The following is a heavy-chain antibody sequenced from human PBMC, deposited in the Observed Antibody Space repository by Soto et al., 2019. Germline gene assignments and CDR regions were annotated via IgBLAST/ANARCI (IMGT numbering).Heavy chain of an antibody. Sequence: GESLKICCKVSGYSFTSYWIGGVRQMPGKGLEWMGIIYPGDSDTRYSPSFQGQVTISADKSISTAYLQWSSLKASDTAMYYCARHSQRNYYGSRGMDVWGQGTTVTVSS. D-gene: IGHD3-10*01. CDR2: IYPGDSDT. V-gene: IGHV5-51*01. CDR3: ARHSQRNYYGSRGMDV. CDR1: GYSFTSYW. J-gene: IGHJ6*02.